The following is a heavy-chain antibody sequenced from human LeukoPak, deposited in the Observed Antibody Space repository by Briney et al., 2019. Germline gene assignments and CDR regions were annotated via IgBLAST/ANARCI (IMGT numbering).Heavy chain of an antibody. CDR2: ISYDGSNK. Sequence: GGSLRLSCAASGFTFSSYGMHWVRQAPGKGLEWVAVISYDGSNKYYADSVKGRFTISRDNSRNTLYLQMNSLRAEDTAVYYCAKTLTADYYGSRSYLVDAFDIWGQGTMVTVSS. CDR1: GFTFSSYG. V-gene: IGHV3-30*18. CDR3: AKTLTADYYGSRSYLVDAFDI. J-gene: IGHJ3*02. D-gene: IGHD3-10*01.